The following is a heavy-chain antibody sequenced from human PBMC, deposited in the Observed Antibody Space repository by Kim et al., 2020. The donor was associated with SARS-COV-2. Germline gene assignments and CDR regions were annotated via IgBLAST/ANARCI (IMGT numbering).Heavy chain of an antibody. Sequence: GYADSVKGRFTISRDNAKNSLYLQMNSLRAEDTALYYCAKRVRTTRAFDIWGQGTMVTVSS. CDR3: AKRVRTTRAFDI. D-gene: IGHD4-17*01. V-gene: IGHV3-9*01. J-gene: IGHJ3*02.